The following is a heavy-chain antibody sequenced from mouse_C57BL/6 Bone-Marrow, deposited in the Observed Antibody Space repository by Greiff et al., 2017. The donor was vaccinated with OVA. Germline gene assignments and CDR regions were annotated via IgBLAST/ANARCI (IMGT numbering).Heavy chain of an antibody. J-gene: IGHJ4*01. D-gene: IGHD2-5*01. V-gene: IGHV1-55*01. CDR3: ARVYYSNPYYCAMDD. CDR2: IYPGSGST. CDR1: GYTFTSYW. Sequence: VQLQQPGAELVKPGASVKMSCKASGYTFTSYWITWVKQRPGQGLEWIGDIYPGSGSTNYNEKFKSKATLTVDTSSSTAYMQLSSLTSEDSAVYYCARVYYSNPYYCAMDDWGQGTSVTVSS.